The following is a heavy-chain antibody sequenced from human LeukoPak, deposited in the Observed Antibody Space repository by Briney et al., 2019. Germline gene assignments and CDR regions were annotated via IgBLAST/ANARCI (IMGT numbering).Heavy chain of an antibody. V-gene: IGHV4-59*01. J-gene: IGHJ4*02. CDR1: GGSISSYF. D-gene: IGHD5-18*01. CDR2: ALYTGSN. Sequence: SETLSLICSVSGGSISSYFWSWIRQAPGKGLEWVGYALYTGSNEYNPALKSRVTISLDTSNNQFSLRLSSVTAADTAVYYCARDNGYSYAIDYWGQGRLVTVSS. CDR3: ARDNGYSYAIDY.